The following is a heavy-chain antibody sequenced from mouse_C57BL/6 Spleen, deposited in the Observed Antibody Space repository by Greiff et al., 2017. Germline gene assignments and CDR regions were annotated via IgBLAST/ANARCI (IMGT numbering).Heavy chain of an antibody. CDR2: IRSKSNNYAT. CDR3: VSSPYGGFAY. V-gene: IGHV10-1*01. Sequence: EVHLVESGGGLVQPKGSLKLSCAASGFSFNTYAMNWVRQAPGKGLEWVARIRSKSNNYATYYADSVKDRFTISRDDSESMLYLQMNNLKTEDTAMYYCVSSPYGGFAYWGQGTLVTVSA. CDR1: GFSFNTYA. D-gene: IGHD1-1*01. J-gene: IGHJ3*01.